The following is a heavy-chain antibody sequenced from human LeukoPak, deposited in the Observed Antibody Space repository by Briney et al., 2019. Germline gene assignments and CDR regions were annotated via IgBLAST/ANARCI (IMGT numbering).Heavy chain of an antibody. D-gene: IGHD5-12*01. V-gene: IGHV1-69*13. CDR3: ARERYXGYEDGELYYYYYYMDV. CDR1: GGTFSSYA. Sequence: GASVKVSCKASGGTFSSYAISWVRQAPGQGLEWMGGIIPIFGTANYAQKFQGRVTITADESTSTAYMELSSLRSEATAVYYCARERYXGYEDGELYYYYYYMDVWGKGTTVTVSS. CDR2: IIPIFGTA. J-gene: IGHJ6*03.